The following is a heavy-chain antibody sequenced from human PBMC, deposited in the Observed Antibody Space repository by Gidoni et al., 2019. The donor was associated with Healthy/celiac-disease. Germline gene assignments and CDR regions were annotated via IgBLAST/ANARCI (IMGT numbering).Heavy chain of an antibody. CDR2: IYYSGST. Sequence: QVQLQESGPGLVKPSQTLSLTCTVSGGSISSGGYYWSWIRQHPGKGLEWIGYIYYSGSTYYNPSLKSRVTISVDTSKNQFSLKLSSVTAADTAVYYCARRGDDYGDYWGGDDAFDIWGQGTMVTVSS. CDR3: ARRGDDYGDYWGGDDAFDI. V-gene: IGHV4-31*03. CDR1: GGSISSGGYY. J-gene: IGHJ3*02. D-gene: IGHD4-17*01.